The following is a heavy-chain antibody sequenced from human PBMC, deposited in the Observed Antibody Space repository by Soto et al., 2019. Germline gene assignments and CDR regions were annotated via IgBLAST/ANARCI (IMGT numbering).Heavy chain of an antibody. Sequence: LRLSCAASGFIFSDYWMSWVRQAPGKGLEWVANIKPDGSEKYYVDSVKGRFTISRDNAKNSLYLQMNSLRVEDTAVYYCTRSGPGSDHWGQGTLVTVSS. CDR3: TRSGPGSDH. CDR2: IKPDGSEK. V-gene: IGHV3-7*04. J-gene: IGHJ4*02. CDR1: GFIFSDYW. D-gene: IGHD5-12*01.